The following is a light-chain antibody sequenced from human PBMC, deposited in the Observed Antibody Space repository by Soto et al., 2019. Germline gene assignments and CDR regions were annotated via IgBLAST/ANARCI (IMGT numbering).Light chain of an antibody. J-gene: IGKJ1*01. Sequence: ETVLTQSPATLALSPGEGATLSCRASQSVGSALAWYQQKPGQAPRLLIHDVSIRATGVPARFSGSGSGTGFTLTTSNLESEHFAVYYCHHRSSWPATFGQGTTVEI. CDR1: QSVGSA. V-gene: IGKV3-11*01. CDR3: HHRSSWPAT. CDR2: DVS.